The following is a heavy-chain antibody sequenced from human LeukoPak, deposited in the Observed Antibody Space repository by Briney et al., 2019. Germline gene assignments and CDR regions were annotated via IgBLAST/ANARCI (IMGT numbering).Heavy chain of an antibody. V-gene: IGHV4-30-2*01. Sequence: LQTLSLTCAVSGGSISSGGYSWSWIRQPPGKGLEWIGYIYHSGSTYYNPSLKSRVTISVDRSKNQFSLKLSSVTAADTAVYYCARGVGYDILTGYRLERRYYFDYWGQGTLVTVSS. CDR2: IYHSGST. CDR3: ARGVGYDILTGYRLERRYYFDY. J-gene: IGHJ4*02. D-gene: IGHD3-9*01. CDR1: GGSISSGGYS.